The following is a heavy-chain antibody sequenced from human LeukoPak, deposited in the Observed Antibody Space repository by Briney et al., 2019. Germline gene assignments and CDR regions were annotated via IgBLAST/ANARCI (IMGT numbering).Heavy chain of an antibody. CDR3: AREIRVRGVIRFRSGNWFDP. D-gene: IGHD3-10*01. J-gene: IGHJ5*02. V-gene: IGHV4-39*07. CDR1: GGSISTSNYY. CDR2: IFYSGST. Sequence: SETLSLTCTVSGGSISTSNYYWGWIRQPPGKGLEWIGNIFYSGSTYYSPSLKSRVTISLDTSRNQFSLKLSSVTAADTAVYYCAREIRVRGVIRFRSGNWFDPWGQGTLVTVSS.